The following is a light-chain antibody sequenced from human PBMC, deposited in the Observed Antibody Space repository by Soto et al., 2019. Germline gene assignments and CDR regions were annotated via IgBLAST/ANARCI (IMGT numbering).Light chain of an antibody. J-gene: IGKJ1*01. Sequence: VQRTQSPPSLSSSVGDRVTFTCHARQDVDQFLNWFQHKPGKAPKLLIYDASNLETGVPSRFSGSGSGTEFTLTISSMQPDDFATFYCQQYNVYSRTFGQGTKVDI. V-gene: IGKV1-33*01. CDR1: QDVDQF. CDR2: DAS. CDR3: QQYNVYSRT.